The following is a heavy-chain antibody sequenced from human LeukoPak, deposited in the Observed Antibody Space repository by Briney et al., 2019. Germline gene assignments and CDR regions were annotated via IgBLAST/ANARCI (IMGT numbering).Heavy chain of an antibody. CDR2: INHSGST. J-gene: IGHJ5*02. Sequence: SETLSLTCAVYGGSFSGYYWSWIRQPPGKGLEWIGEINHSGSTNYNPSLKSRVTISVDTSKNQFSLKLSSVTAADTAVYYCAGGGPMVRGVIGWFDPWGQGTLVTVSS. CDR3: AGGGPMVRGVIGWFDP. D-gene: IGHD3-10*01. V-gene: IGHV4-34*01. CDR1: GGSFSGYY.